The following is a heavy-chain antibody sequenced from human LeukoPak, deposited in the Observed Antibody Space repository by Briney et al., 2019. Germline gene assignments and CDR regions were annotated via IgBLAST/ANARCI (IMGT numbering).Heavy chain of an antibody. J-gene: IGHJ3*02. V-gene: IGHV3-48*03. CDR2: ISRSGNTI. Sequence: PGGSLRLSCAISGXTFSGCELTWVRQAPGKGLEWISYISRSGNTIYYADSVKGRFTTSRDNAKNSLYLQMNSLRVEDTAVYYCARVATMVRVPLDALDIWGQGTMVSVSS. D-gene: IGHD3-10*01. CDR1: GXTFSGCE. CDR3: ARVATMVRVPLDALDI.